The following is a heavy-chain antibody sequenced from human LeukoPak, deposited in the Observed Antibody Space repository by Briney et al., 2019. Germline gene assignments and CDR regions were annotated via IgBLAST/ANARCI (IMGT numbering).Heavy chain of an antibody. CDR3: ARKDDYVWGSYRYWWFDP. CDR1: GGSISSSNW. V-gene: IGHV4-4*01. CDR2: IYHSGST. Sequence: PSETLSLTCAVSGGSISSSNWWSWVRQPPGKGLEWIGEIYHSGSTNYNPSLKSRVTISVDKSKNQFSLKMSSVTAADTAVYCCARKDDYVWGSYRYWWFDPWGQGTLVTVSS. J-gene: IGHJ5*02. D-gene: IGHD3-16*02.